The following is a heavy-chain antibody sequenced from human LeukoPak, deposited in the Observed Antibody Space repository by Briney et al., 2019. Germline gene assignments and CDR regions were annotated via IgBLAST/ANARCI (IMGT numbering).Heavy chain of an antibody. Sequence: PSETLSLTCAVSGYSITNNNWWGWIRQPPGKGLEWIGYIYYSGGTHYNPSLKSRVTMSVDTSKNQFALKMNSVTAVDTALYYCVRKSGVATMADAFDIWGQATKVTVSS. J-gene: IGHJ3*02. CDR1: GYSITNNNW. CDR2: IYYSGGT. V-gene: IGHV4-28*01. D-gene: IGHD5-12*01. CDR3: VRKSGVATMADAFDI.